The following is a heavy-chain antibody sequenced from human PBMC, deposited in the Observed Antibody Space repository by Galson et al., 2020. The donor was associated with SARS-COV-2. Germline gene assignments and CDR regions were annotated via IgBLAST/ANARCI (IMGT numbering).Heavy chain of an antibody. V-gene: IGHV2-5*02. CDR2: IYWDDDK. CDR3: AHNLKYYDILTGYFQYTWCDP. CDR1: GFSLSTSGVG. J-gene: IGHJ5*02. D-gene: IGHD3-9*01. Sequence: SGPTLVKPTQTLTLTCTFSGFSLSTSGVGVGWIRQPPGKALEWLALIYWDDDKRYSPSLKSRLTITKDTSKNQVVLTMTNMDPVDTATYYCAHNLKYYDILTGYFQYTWCDPWGQGTLVTVSS.